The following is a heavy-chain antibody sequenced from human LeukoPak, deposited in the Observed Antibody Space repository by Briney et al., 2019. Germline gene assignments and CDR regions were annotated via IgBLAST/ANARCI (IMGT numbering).Heavy chain of an antibody. CDR3: AKEADRADAFDI. CDR1: NDSLGTSY. J-gene: IGHJ3*02. CDR2: VFYSGYA. D-gene: IGHD3-10*01. Sequence: SETLSLTCTVSNDSLGTSYWSWLRQPPGKRLEWIGNVFYSGYANYNPSLKSRVTISIDTSKNQFSLSLTSVFAADTAVYYCAKEADRADAFDIWGQGTMVTVSS. V-gene: IGHV4-59*01.